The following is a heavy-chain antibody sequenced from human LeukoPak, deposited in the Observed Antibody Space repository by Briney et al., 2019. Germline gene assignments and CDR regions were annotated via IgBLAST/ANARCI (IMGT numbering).Heavy chain of an antibody. CDR1: GGTFSSYA. V-gene: IGHV1-2*02. J-gene: IGHJ5*02. D-gene: IGHD7-27*01. Sequence: ASVKVSCKASGGTFSSYAISWVRQAPGQGLEWIGWINPNSGGTNFAQKFQGRVTMIRDTSISTALMELSRLRSDDTAVYFCARGLELGVYWFDPWGQGTQVTVSS. CDR2: INPNSGGT. CDR3: ARGLELGVYWFDP.